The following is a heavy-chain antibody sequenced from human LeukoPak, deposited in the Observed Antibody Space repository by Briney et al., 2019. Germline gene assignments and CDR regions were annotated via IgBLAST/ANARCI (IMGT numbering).Heavy chain of an antibody. D-gene: IGHD6-19*01. CDR1: GFTFDDYG. CDR3: ARWTGIAVAGTGGIDY. Sequence: SGGSLRLSCAASGFTFDDYGMSWVRQAPGKGLEWVSGISWRGGNTGYADSVKGRFTISRDNAQNSLYLQMNSLRAEDTALYYCARWTGIAVAGTGGIDYWGQGTLVTVSS. J-gene: IGHJ4*02. CDR2: ISWRGGNT. V-gene: IGHV3-20*04.